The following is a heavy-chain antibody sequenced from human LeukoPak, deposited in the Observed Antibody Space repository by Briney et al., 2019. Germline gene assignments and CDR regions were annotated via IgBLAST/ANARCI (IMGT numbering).Heavy chain of an antibody. CDR2: ISYDGSNK. CDR1: GFTFSSYA. D-gene: IGHD6-13*01. Sequence: PGGSLRLSCAASGFTFSSYAMHWVRQAPGKGLEWVAVISYDGSNKYYADSVKGRFTISRDNSKNTLYLQMNSLRAEDTAVYYCARISSGIAAAGSRQGLDYWGQGTLVTVSS. V-gene: IGHV3-30-3*01. J-gene: IGHJ4*02. CDR3: ARISSGIAAAGSRQGLDY.